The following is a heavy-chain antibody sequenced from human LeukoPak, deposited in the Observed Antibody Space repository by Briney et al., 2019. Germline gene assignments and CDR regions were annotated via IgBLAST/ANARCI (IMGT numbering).Heavy chain of an antibody. D-gene: IGHD3-10*01. CDR3: AKSMVQGALFSSDY. J-gene: IGHJ4*02. Sequence: PGGSLRLSCAASGFTFSSYDMNWVRQAPGKGLEWVSSISGSGGITYYADSVKGRFTISRDNSRNTLYLQMNGLSAEDTAVYYCAKSMVQGALFSSDYWGQGTLVTVSS. CDR1: GFTFSSYD. V-gene: IGHV3-23*01. CDR2: ISGSGGIT.